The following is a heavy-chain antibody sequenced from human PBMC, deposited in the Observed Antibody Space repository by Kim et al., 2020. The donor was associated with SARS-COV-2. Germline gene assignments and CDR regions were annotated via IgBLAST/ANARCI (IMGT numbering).Heavy chain of an antibody. V-gene: IGHV4-39*01. D-gene: IGHD3-10*01. CDR3: GRPGRGRGGGAWFDP. CDR2: IDYTGSN. J-gene: IGHJ5*02. CDR1: GGSISSGDFY. Sequence: SETLSLTCAVFGGSISSGDFYWGWNRQPPGQGLEWVGNIDYTGSNYYNPSLQSRISISVGTSKYQFSLRLTTLTAADTAVYYCGRPGRGRGGGAWFDPWGQGTLVTVSP.